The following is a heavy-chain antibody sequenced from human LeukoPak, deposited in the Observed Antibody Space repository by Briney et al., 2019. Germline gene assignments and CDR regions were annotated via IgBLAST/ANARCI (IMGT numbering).Heavy chain of an antibody. D-gene: IGHD2-2*01. Sequence: PSETLSLTCTVSGGSISSGGYYWSWIRQHPGKGLERIGYIYYSGSTYYNPSLKSRVTISVDTSKNQFSLKLSSVTAADTAVYYCAREPYQLLSHYYYGMDVWGQGTTVTVSS. J-gene: IGHJ6*02. CDR1: GGSISSGGYY. CDR3: AREPYQLLSHYYYGMDV. V-gene: IGHV4-31*03. CDR2: IYYSGST.